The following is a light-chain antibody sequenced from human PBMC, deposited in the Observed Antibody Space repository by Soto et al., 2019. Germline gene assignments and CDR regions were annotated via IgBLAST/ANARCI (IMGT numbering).Light chain of an antibody. CDR1: SNDVGNGYDS. V-gene: IGLV2-14*01. CDR2: EVV. CDR3: SSYTTDISPYV. J-gene: IGLJ1*01. Sequence: QSALTQPASVPGSPGQSITISCTGTSNDVGNGYDSVSWYQHHPGKAPKLIIYEVVNRPSGVSNRFSGSKSDNTASLTISGLQAEDEADYYCSSYTTDISPYVFGTGTKLTVL.